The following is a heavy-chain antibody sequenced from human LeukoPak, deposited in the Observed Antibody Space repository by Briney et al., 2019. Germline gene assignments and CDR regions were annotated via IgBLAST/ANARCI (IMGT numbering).Heavy chain of an antibody. D-gene: IGHD4-17*01. CDR2: ISRTGVAT. CDR1: GFTFSSYE. V-gene: IGHV3-23*01. J-gene: IGHJ4*02. CDR3: AKEIWPTVTTPGHTYFDY. Sequence: GGSLRLSCAASGFTFSSYEMNWVRQAPGKGLEWVSTISRTGVATYYANSVKGRFTISRDNSQNTLYLQMNSLRNEDTAVYYCAKEIWPTVTTPGHTYFDYWGQGTLVTVSS.